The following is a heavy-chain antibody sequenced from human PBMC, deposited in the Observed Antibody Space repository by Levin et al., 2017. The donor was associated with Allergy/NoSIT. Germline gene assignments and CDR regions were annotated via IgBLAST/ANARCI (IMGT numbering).Heavy chain of an antibody. Sequence: GGSLRLSCAASGFTFDDYGMHWVRQAPGKGLEWVSGISWNSGSIGYADSVKGRFTISRDNAKKSLYLEMNSLRDEDTALYYCAKDRSGGSRSTFDYWGQGTLVTVSS. D-gene: IGHD2-15*01. CDR3: AKDRSGGSRSTFDY. V-gene: IGHV3-9*01. CDR1: GFTFDDYG. J-gene: IGHJ4*02. CDR2: ISWNSGSI.